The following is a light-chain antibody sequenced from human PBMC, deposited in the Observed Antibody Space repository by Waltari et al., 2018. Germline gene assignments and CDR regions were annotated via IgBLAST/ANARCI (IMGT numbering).Light chain of an antibody. CDR2: WAS. Sequence: DIVLTQSPDSLAVSMGERATIKCTSSQSLFYSSNNKNYLAWFQQKVGQPPKVLIYWASTRESGVPDRFSGSGSGTDFTLTISSLQAEDVAVYYCQQYYNSRRAFGQGTKVEIK. CDR1: QSLFYSSNNKNY. J-gene: IGKJ1*01. CDR3: QQYYNSRRA. V-gene: IGKV4-1*01.